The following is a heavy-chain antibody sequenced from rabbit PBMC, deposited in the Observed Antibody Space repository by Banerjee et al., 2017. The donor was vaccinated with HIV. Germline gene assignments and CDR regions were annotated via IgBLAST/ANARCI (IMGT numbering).Heavy chain of an antibody. J-gene: IGHJ4*01. Sequence: QSLEESGGDLVKPEGSLTLTCTASGFSFSSGYYMCWVRQAPGKGLEWIACIYAGSSGSTYYANWAKGRFTISKTSSTTVTLQMASLTAADTGTYFCARDHDSSGGYVFDLWGPGTLVTVS. V-gene: IGHV1S40*01. CDR2: IYAGSSGST. CDR3: ARDHDSSGGYVFDL. CDR1: GFSFSSGYY. D-gene: IGHD1-1*01.